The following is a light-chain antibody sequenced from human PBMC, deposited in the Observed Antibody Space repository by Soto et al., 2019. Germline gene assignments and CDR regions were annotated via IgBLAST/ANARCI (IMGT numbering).Light chain of an antibody. J-gene: IGLJ2*01. CDR3: QAWDSSTVV. CDR1: KLGDKY. V-gene: IGLV3-1*01. CDR2: QDI. Sequence: SYELTQPPSVSVSPGQTASITCSGDKLGDKYACWYQQKPGQSPVLVIYQDIKRPSGIPERFSGSNSGSTATLTISGTQTMDEADYYCQAWDSSTVVFGGGTKLTV.